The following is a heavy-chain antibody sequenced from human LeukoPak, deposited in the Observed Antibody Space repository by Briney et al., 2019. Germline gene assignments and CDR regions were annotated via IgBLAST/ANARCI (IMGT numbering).Heavy chain of an antibody. V-gene: IGHV4-34*01. CDR1: GGSFSGYY. CDR2: INHSGST. Sequence: RSSETLSLTCAAYGGSFSGYYWSWIRQPPGKGLEWIGEINHSGSTNYNPSLKSRVTISVDTSKNQFSLKLSSVTAADTAVYYCARASSYRVTRDYWGQGTLVTVSS. D-gene: IGHD3-16*02. J-gene: IGHJ4*02. CDR3: ARASSYRVTRDY.